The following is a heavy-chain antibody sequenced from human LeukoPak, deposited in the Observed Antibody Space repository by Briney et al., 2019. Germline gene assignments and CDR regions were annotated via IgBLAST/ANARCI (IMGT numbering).Heavy chain of an antibody. V-gene: IGHV1-2*06. Sequence: ASVKVSCKASGYTFTGYYMHWVRQAPGQGLEWMGRINPNSGGTNYAQKFQGKVTMTRDTSISTAYMELSRLRSDDTAVYYCARVLNSSGNRFDYWGQGTLVTVSS. J-gene: IGHJ4*02. D-gene: IGHD3-22*01. CDR3: ARVLNSSGNRFDY. CDR2: INPNSGGT. CDR1: GYTFTGYY.